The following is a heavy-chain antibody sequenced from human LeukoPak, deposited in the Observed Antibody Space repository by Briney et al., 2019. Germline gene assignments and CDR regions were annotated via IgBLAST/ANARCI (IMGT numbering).Heavy chain of an antibody. CDR1: GYTFTGYY. D-gene: IGHD7-27*01. V-gene: IGHV1-2*02. Sequence: VVSVKVSCKASGYTFTGYYMHLVRQAPGQGLEWMGWINPNTGDTNYAQKFQGRVTMTRDTSISTAYMELSRLRSDDTAVYYCARDLHWGPDYWGQGTLVTVSS. CDR3: ARDLHWGPDY. CDR2: INPNTGDT. J-gene: IGHJ4*02.